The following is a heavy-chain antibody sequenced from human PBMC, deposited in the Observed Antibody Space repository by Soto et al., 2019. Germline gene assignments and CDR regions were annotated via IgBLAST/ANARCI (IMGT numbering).Heavy chain of an antibody. D-gene: IGHD3-22*01. Sequence: SETLSLTCPVSGCSISGSYWYWIRQPPGEGLEWIGNLHYSGSTNYNPSLKSRVSIFLDMSKNQISLKLVSLTAADTAVYYCARGVDYYDSSGFSPYLDHWGQGTLVTVSS. CDR1: GCSISGSY. CDR3: ARGVDYYDSSGFSPYLDH. V-gene: IGHV4-59*01. J-gene: IGHJ4*02. CDR2: LHYSGST.